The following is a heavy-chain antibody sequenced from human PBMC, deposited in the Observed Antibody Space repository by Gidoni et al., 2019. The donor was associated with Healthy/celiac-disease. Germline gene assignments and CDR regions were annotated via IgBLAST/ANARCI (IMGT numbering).Heavy chain of an antibody. D-gene: IGHD4-17*01. CDR2: IYYSGST. J-gene: IGHJ4*02. Sequence: QLQLQESGPGLVKPSETLSLTCTVSGGSISSSSYYWGWIRQPPGKGLEWIGSIYYSGSTYYNPSLKSRVTISVDTSKNQFSLKLSSVTAADTAVYYCARRYGDYPYAYFDYWGQGTLVTVSS. CDR3: ARRYGDYPYAYFDY. V-gene: IGHV4-39*01. CDR1: GGSISSSSYY.